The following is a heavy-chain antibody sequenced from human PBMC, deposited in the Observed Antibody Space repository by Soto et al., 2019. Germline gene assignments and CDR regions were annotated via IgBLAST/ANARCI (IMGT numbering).Heavy chain of an antibody. J-gene: IGHJ5*02. CDR3: ARGDVRVVASFDP. CDR2: INPNSGGT. D-gene: IGHD2-15*01. CDR1: GYTFTDYY. V-gene: IGHV1-2*02. Sequence: QVQLVQSGAEVKKPGASVKVSCKASGYTFTDYYIHWVRQAPGQGLEWMGWINPNSGGTNYAQTFQGRVTMTRDTSISTAYMELSRLISDDTAVYYCARGDVRVVASFDPWGQGALVTVSS.